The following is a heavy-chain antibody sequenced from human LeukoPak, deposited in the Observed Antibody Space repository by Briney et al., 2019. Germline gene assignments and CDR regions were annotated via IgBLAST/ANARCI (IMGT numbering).Heavy chain of an antibody. V-gene: IGHV3-74*01. Sequence: PGGSLRLSCAASGFTFSNYWIHWVRQAPGKGLVWVSRINSDGSSTSYADSVKGRFTISRDNAKNTLLLQMNSLRAEDTAVYYCARTGVSYCTGDGCSPIGDDAFDIWGQGTMVTVSS. J-gene: IGHJ3*02. CDR3: ARTGVSYCTGDGCSPIGDDAFDI. D-gene: IGHD2-15*01. CDR1: GFTFSNYW. CDR2: INSDGSST.